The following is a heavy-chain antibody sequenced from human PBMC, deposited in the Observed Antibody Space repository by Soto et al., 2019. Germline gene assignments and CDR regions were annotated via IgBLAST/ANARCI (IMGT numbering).Heavy chain of an antibody. D-gene: IGHD1-26*01. CDR2: INGGNGNT. CDR1: GNTFPNYA. J-gene: IGHJ4*02. CDR3: VRDDSGYSGSYYIDYFNY. Sequence: QVQLVQSGAELKKPGASVRVSCKSSGNTFPNYAIHWVRQAPGQRPEWMGWINGGNGNTYYSENFQGRVTFTRDTSASTVYMELSSMRSEDTAIYYCVRDDSGYSGSYYIDYFNYWGQGALVTVS. V-gene: IGHV1-3*01.